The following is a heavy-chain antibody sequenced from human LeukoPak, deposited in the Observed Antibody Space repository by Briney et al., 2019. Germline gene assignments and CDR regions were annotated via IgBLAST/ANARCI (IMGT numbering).Heavy chain of an antibody. CDR2: INPNSGGT. V-gene: IGHV1-2*02. D-gene: IGHD3-10*01. CDR3: ARDREDYYGSGSFDY. J-gene: IGHJ4*02. Sequence: ASVKVSCKASGYTFTGYYMHWVRQAPGQGLEWMGWINPNSGGTNYAQKFQGRVTMTRDTSTSTAYMELSRLRSDDTAVYYCARDREDYYGSGSFDYWGQGTLVTVST. CDR1: GYTFTGYY.